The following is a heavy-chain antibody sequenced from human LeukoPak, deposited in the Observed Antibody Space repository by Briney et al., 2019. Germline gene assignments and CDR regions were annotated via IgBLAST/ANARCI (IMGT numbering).Heavy chain of an antibody. CDR2: INHSGST. Sequence: SETLFLTCAVYGGSFSGYYWSWIRQPPGKGLEWIGEINHSGSTNYNPSLKSRVTISVDTSKNPFSLKLSSVTAADTAVYYCARGSSSSWFTAFDYWGQGTLVTVSS. CDR3: ARGSSSSWFTAFDY. V-gene: IGHV4-34*01. J-gene: IGHJ4*02. CDR1: GGSFSGYY. D-gene: IGHD6-13*01.